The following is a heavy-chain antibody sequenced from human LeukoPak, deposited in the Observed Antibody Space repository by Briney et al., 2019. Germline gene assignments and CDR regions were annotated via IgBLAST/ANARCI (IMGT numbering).Heavy chain of an antibody. CDR3: ARPVDWYFDA. J-gene: IGHJ2*01. CDR1: GDSLNNSNYF. V-gene: IGHV4-39*01. Sequence: SETLSLTCTVSGDSLNNSNYFWGWIRQPPGKGLEWIATIHYTGTAYYNPSLTRRLTISVDMSRNQFSLKLTSVTAADTAVYYCARPVDWYFDAWGRGTLVTVSS. CDR2: IHYTGTA.